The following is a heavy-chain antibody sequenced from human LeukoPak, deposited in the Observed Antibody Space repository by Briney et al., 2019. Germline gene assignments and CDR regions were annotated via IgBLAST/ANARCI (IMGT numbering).Heavy chain of an antibody. J-gene: IGHJ4*02. CDR3: VGEPPGSARFDY. CDR1: GGSISSSSYY. V-gene: IGHV4-61*05. CDR2: IYYSGST. Sequence: SETLSLTCTVSGGSISSSSYYWGWIRQPPGKGLEWIGYIYYSGSTNYNPSLKSRVTISVDTSKNQFSLKLSSVTAADTAVYYCVGEPPGSARFDYWGRGTLVTVSS.